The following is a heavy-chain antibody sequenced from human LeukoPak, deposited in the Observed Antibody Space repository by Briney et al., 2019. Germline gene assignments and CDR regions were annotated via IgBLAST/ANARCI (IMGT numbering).Heavy chain of an antibody. CDR3: ATVGYYGSGSYHNALDY. CDR1: GYTLTELS. V-gene: IGHV1-24*01. CDR2: FDPEDGET. D-gene: IGHD3-10*01. J-gene: IGHJ4*02. Sequence: ASVKVSCKVSGYTLTELSMHWVRQAPGKGLEWMGGFDPEDGETIYAQKFQGRVTMTEDTSTDTAYMELSSLRSEDTAVYYCATVGYYGSGSYHNALDYWGQGTLVTVSS.